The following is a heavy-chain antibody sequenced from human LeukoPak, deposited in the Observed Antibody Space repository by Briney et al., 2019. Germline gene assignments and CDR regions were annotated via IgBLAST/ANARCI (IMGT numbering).Heavy chain of an antibody. J-gene: IGHJ6*03. CDR1: GGSFSGYH. Sequence: SSETPSLTCAVYGGSFSGYHWTWVRQSPGKGLEWIGDINPSGRTYYNPSLKSRLTISVDKSKNHFSLKLMYVPAADTAVYYCARGRHDITMIVVVMTSVSYYLDVWGKGTTVTVS. V-gene: IGHV4-34*01. CDR2: INPSGRT. D-gene: IGHD3-22*01. CDR3: ARGRHDITMIVVVMTSVSYYLDV.